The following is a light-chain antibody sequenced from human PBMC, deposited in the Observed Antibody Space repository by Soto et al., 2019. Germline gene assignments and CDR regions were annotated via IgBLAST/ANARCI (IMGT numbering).Light chain of an antibody. CDR1: QCVSSN. V-gene: IGKV3-15*01. J-gene: IGKJ2*01. CDR3: QQYNNWPPRYT. Sequence: IVMTQSPATLSVSPGERATLSCRASQCVSSNLAWYQQKPGQAPRLLIYGASTRATGIPARFSGSGSGTEFNLTISSMQSEDFAVYYCQQYNNWPPRYTFGQGTKLEIK. CDR2: GAS.